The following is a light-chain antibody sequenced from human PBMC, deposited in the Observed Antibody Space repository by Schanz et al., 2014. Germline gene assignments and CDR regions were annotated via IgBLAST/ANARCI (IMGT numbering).Light chain of an antibody. CDR3: QQYGDSRT. CDR2: DAS. J-gene: IGKJ1*01. Sequence: EIVMTQSPATLSVSPGESATLSCRASQTVGTNLAWYQQNPGQAPRLLISDASTRATGVPARFSGSGSGTEFSLTISSLQSEDFAVYCCQQYGDSRTFGQGTKVEIK. CDR1: QTVGTN. V-gene: IGKV3-15*01.